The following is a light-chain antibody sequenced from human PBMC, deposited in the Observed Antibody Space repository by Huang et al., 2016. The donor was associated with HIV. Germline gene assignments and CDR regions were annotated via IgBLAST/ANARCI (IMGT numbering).Light chain of an antibody. J-gene: IGKJ3*01. CDR3: QKYNSAGA. CDR2: SAS. CDR1: QGISNY. Sequence: DIQMTQSPSSLSASVGDRVTITCRASQGISNYLAWYQQKPGKVPKLLIYSASTLQSGGSSRFSGSGSGTDFTLTISSLQPEDVATYYCQKYNSAGAFGPGTKVDIK. V-gene: IGKV1-27*01.